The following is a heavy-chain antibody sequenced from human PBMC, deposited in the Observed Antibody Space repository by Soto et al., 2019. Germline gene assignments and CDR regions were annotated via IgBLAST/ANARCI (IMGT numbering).Heavy chain of an antibody. CDR2: ISYDGINK. CDR1: GFTFISYG. D-gene: IGHD2-2*03. J-gene: IGHJ5*02. V-gene: IGHV3-30*18. Sequence: QVQLVESGGGVVQPGNSLRLSCAASGFTFISYGMHWVRQAPGKGLEWVALISYDGINKYYADSVKGRFTISRDNAKNTLYLHMNSLRPEDTAVYYCAKDRYPLDIVFVAHLAAWGQGALVTVSS. CDR3: AKDRYPLDIVFVAHLAA.